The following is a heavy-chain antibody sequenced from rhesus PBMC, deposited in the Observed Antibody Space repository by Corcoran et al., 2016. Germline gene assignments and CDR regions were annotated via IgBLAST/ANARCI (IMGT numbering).Heavy chain of an antibody. V-gene: IGHV5-2*01. D-gene: IGHD5-12*01. CDR3: AKGVGGRGYSYSSGGYFDL. CDR1: GYSFTSYW. Sequence: EVQLVQSGAEVKRPGESLKLSCKTSGYSFTSYWISWVRQMPGKGLEWMGAIDPSDADTRYSPSFQGQVTIAADKSISTTYLQWSSLKASDSATYYCAKGVGGRGYSYSSGGYFDLWGPGTPITISS. J-gene: IGHJ2*01. CDR2: IDPSDADT.